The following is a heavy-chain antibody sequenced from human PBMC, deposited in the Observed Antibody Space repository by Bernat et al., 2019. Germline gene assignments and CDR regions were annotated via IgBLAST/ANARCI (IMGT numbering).Heavy chain of an antibody. V-gene: IGHV3-30*02. CDR2: IRYDGSNK. CDR3: AKDRGRGYTYGVGGDDY. J-gene: IGHJ4*02. Sequence: QVQLVESGGGVVQPGGSLRLSCATSGFTFNSYGMHWVRQAPGKGLEWVAFIRYDGSNKNHADSVKGRFTISRDNSKNTLHLQMNSLRGEDTAVYYCAKDRGRGYTYGVGGDDYWGQGTLVTVSS. D-gene: IGHD5-18*01. CDR1: GFTFNSYG.